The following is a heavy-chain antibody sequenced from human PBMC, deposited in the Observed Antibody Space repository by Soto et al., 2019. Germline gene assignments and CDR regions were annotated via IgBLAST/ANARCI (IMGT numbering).Heavy chain of an antibody. CDR3: ARLGGFYQAFDS. D-gene: IGHD3-22*01. Sequence: HPGGSLRLSCAASGFTFSSYAMSWVRQAPGKGLEWVSAIIDSGGSTYYADSVKGRFTISRDNSKNTLYLQMNSMKDEDTALYYCARLGGFYQAFDSWGQGTLVTVSS. CDR2: IIDSGGST. CDR1: GFTFSSYA. J-gene: IGHJ4*02. V-gene: IGHV3-23*01.